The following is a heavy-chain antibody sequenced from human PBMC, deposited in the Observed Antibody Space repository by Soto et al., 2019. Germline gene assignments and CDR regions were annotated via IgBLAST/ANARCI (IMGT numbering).Heavy chain of an antibody. V-gene: IGHV3-74*01. CDR1: GFTFSSYW. Sequence: GGSLRLSCAASGFTFSSYWMHWVRQAPGKGLVWVSRINSDGSSTSYADSVKGRFTISRDNAKNTLYLQMNSLRAEDTAVYYCARAEGCSGGSCYSFSFDYWGQGTLVT. J-gene: IGHJ4*02. CDR3: ARAEGCSGGSCYSFSFDY. D-gene: IGHD2-15*01. CDR2: INSDGSST.